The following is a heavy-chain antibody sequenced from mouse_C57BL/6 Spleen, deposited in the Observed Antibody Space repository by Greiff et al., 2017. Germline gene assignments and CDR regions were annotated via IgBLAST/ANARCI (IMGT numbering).Heavy chain of an antibody. J-gene: IGHJ3*01. Sequence: QIQLQQPGAELVKPGASVKVSCKASGYTFTSYWMHWVKQRPGQGLEWIGRIHPSDSDTNYNQKFKGKATLTVDKSSSTAYMQLSSLTSEDSAVYYCATYSNYGPGFAYWGQGTLVTVSA. CDR1: GYTFTSYW. CDR3: ATYSNYGPGFAY. CDR2: IHPSDSDT. V-gene: IGHV1-74*01. D-gene: IGHD2-5*01.